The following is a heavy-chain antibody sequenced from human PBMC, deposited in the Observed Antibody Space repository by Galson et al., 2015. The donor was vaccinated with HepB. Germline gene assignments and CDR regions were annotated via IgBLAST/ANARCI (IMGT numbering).Heavy chain of an antibody. CDR2: INSGGGT. CDR3: VKDWQLFHVGY. V-gene: IGHV3-66*01. J-gene: IGHJ4*02. D-gene: IGHD6-6*01. Sequence: SLRLSCAASGFTVSSNYMSWVRQAPGKGLERVSFINSGGGTYYVDSVKGRFSISRDNSKNMLYLQMNSLRADDTAVYYCVKDWQLFHVGYWGQGTQVTVSS. CDR1: GFTVSSNY.